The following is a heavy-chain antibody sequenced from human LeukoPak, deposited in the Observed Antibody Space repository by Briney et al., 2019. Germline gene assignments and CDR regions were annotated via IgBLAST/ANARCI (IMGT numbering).Heavy chain of an antibody. J-gene: IGHJ4*02. CDR1: GFTFSSYA. Sequence: GASLRLSCAASGFTFSSYAMSWVRQAPGKGLEWVSAISGSGGSTYYADSVKGWFTISRDNSKNTLYLQMNSLRAEDTAVYYCAKVGSIAADFDYWGQGTLVTVSS. V-gene: IGHV3-23*01. D-gene: IGHD6-6*01. CDR3: AKVGSIAADFDY. CDR2: ISGSGGST.